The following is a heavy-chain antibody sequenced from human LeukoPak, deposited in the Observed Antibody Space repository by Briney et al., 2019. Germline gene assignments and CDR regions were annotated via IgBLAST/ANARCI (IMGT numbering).Heavy chain of an antibody. V-gene: IGHV4-59*01. CDR1: GDSTNTYF. J-gene: IGHJ4*02. CDR3: ASKSSDHGELRFDY. D-gene: IGHD4-17*01. CDR2: IYYTGTT. Sequence: SETLSLTCTMSGDSTNTYFWSWIRQPPGKGLEWIGYIYYTGTTNYNPSLKSRVTISVDTSKNQFSLRLSSVAAADTAVYYCASKSSDHGELRFDYWGQGTLVTVSS.